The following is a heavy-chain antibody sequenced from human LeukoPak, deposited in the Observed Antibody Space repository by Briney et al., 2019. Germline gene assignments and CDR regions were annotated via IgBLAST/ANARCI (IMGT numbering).Heavy chain of an antibody. CDR1: GFTFSSYA. CDR3: ARVVGASHYTVDY. D-gene: IGHD1-26*01. J-gene: IGHJ4*02. V-gene: IGHV3-23*01. Sequence: GGSLRLSCAASGFTFSSYAMSWVRQAPGKGLEWVSGISGSDGSTYYADSVKGRFTISRDTSKNTLNLQMNSLRAEDTAVYYCARVVGASHYTVDYWGQGTLVTVSS. CDR2: ISGSDGST.